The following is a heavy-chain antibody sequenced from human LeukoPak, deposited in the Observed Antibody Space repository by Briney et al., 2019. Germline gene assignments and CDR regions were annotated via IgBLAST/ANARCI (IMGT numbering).Heavy chain of an antibody. V-gene: IGHV3-7*01. D-gene: IGHD1-14*01. CDR1: GFAFSNYA. J-gene: IGHJ4*02. CDR2: IKQDGSEK. Sequence: PGGSLRLSCAASGFAFSNYAMAWVRQAPGKGLEWVANIKQDGSEKYYVDSVKGRFTTSRDNAKNSLYLQMNSLRAEDTAVYYCATTRFFDYWGQGTLVTVSS. CDR3: ATTRFFDY.